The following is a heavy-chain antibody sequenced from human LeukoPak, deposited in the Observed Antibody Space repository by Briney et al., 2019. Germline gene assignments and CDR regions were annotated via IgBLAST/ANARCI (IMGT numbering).Heavy chain of an antibody. CDR3: ARGHSSSWYYFDY. D-gene: IGHD6-13*01. CDR2: INHSGST. V-gene: IGHV4-34*01. J-gene: IGHJ4*02. Sequence: SETLSLTCAVYGGSFSGYYWSWIRQPPGKGLEWIGEINHSGSTNYNPSLKSRVTISVDTSKNQFSLKLSSVIAADTAVYYCARGHSSSWYYFDYWGQGTLVTVSS. CDR1: GGSFSGYY.